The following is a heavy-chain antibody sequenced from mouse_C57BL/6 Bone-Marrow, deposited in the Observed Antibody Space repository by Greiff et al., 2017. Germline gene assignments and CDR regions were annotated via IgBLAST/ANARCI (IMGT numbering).Heavy chain of an antibody. Sequence: VQLQQSGPELVKPGASVKISCKASGYSFTGYYMNWVKQSPEKSLEWIGEINPSTGGTTYNQKFKAKATLTVDKSSSTAYMQLKSLTSEDSAVYYCARDYLDDWGQGTTLTVSS. CDR2: INPSTGGT. V-gene: IGHV1-42*01. CDR3: ARDYLDD. CDR1: GYSFTGYY. J-gene: IGHJ2*01.